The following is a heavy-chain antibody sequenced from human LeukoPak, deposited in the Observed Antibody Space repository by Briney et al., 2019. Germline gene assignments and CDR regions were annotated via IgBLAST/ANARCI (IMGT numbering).Heavy chain of an antibody. CDR2: INPNSGGT. J-gene: IGHJ5*02. D-gene: IGHD4-17*01. V-gene: IGHV1-2*02. Sequence: VSVKVSCKASGYTFTGYYMHWVRQAPGQGLEWMGWINPNSGGTNYAQKFQGRVTMTRDTSISTAYMELSRLRSDDTAVYYCGRTNYGDYWFDPWGQGTLVTVSS. CDR3: GRTNYGDYWFDP. CDR1: GYTFTGYY.